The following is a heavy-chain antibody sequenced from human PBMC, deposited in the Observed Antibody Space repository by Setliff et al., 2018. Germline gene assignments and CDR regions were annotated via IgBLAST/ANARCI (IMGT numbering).Heavy chain of an antibody. Sequence: SETLSLTCTVSGGYISTGSYYCYWIRQAAGKGLEWIGRIYISGSTDYNPSLKSRVTISVDTSKNQFSLKLTSVTAADTAVYYCAREVGASTSSDAFDVWGQGMMVTVSS. J-gene: IGHJ3*01. CDR3: AREVGASTSSDAFDV. D-gene: IGHD1-26*01. V-gene: IGHV4-61*02. CDR1: GGYISTGSYY. CDR2: IYISGST.